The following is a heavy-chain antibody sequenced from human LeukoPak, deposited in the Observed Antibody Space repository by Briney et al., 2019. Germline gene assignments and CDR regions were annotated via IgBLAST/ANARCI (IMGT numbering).Heavy chain of an antibody. CDR1: GGSISSSSYY. Sequence: SETLSLTCTVSGGSISSSSYYWGWIRQPPGKGLEWIGSIYYSGSTYYNPSLKSRVTISVDTSKNQFSLKLSSVTAADTAVYYCARGVQYGMDVWGQGTTVTVSS. CDR2: IYYSGST. CDR3: ARGVQYGMDV. D-gene: IGHD5/OR15-5a*01. V-gene: IGHV4-39*07. J-gene: IGHJ6*02.